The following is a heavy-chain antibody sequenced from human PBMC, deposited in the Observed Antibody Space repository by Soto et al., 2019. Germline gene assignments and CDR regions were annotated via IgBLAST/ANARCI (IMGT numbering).Heavy chain of an antibody. J-gene: IGHJ6*03. CDR2: ISYDGSNK. Sequence: VQLVESGGGVVQPGRSLRLSCAASGFTFSSYGMHWVRQAPGKGLEWVAVISYDGSNKYYADSVKGRFTISRDNSKNTLYLQMNRLRAEDTAVYYCAKDKAQWLAHYYYMDVWGKGTTVTVSS. V-gene: IGHV3-30*18. D-gene: IGHD6-19*01. CDR1: GFTFSSYG. CDR3: AKDKAQWLAHYYYMDV.